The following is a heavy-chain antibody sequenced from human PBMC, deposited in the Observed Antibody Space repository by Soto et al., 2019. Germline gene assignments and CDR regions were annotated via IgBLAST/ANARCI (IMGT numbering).Heavy chain of an antibody. V-gene: IGHV4-39*01. CDR3: ARFKVVAATGAFDY. J-gene: IGHJ4*02. D-gene: IGHD2-15*01. Sequence: SETLSLTCSVSGDSINSDKYYWGWIRQPPGKGLEWIGSIYFRGNTYYNPSLQTRVTISLDKSKSQFSLKLSSVTAADTAVYYCARFKVVAATGAFDYWGQGTLVTVSS. CDR1: GDSINSDKYY. CDR2: IYFRGNT.